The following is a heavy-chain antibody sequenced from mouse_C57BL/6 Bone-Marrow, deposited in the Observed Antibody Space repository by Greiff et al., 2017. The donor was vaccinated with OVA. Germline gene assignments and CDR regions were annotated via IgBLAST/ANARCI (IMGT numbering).Heavy chain of an antibody. J-gene: IGHJ3*01. V-gene: IGHV1-82*01. D-gene: IGHD2-4*01. CDR1: GYAFSSSW. Sequence: VQLQESGPELVKPGASVKISCKASGYAFSSSWMNWVKQRPGQGLEWIGRLYPGDGDTNYNGKFKGKATLTADTSSSTAYMQLSSLTSEDSAVYFCAIFTRIDCCFDYWGKGTLVTVSA. CDR3: AIFTRIDCCFDY. CDR2: LYPGDGDT.